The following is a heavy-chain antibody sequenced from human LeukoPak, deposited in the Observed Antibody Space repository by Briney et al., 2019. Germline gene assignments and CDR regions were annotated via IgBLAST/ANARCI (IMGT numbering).Heavy chain of an antibody. CDR3: ARVVYSGSYQGYWYFDL. CDR1: GGSISSSSYY. CDR2: IYYSGTT. Sequence: PSETLSLTCTVSGGSISSSSYYWSWIRQPPGKGLEWIGYIYYSGTTNYNPSLKSRVTISVDTSKNQFSLKLSSVTAADTAVYYCARVVYSGSYQGYWYFDLWGRGTLVTVSS. J-gene: IGHJ2*01. D-gene: IGHD1-26*01. V-gene: IGHV4-61*01.